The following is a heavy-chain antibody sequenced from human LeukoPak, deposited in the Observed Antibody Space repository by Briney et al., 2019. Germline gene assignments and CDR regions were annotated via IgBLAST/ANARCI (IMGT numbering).Heavy chain of an antibody. CDR2: IYTSGST. J-gene: IGHJ6*02. V-gene: IGHV4-61*02. CDR3: ARIYGDPVYYYGMDV. CDR1: GGSISSGSYY. D-gene: IGHD4-17*01. Sequence: PSQTLSLTCTVSGGSISSGSYYWSWIRQPAGKGLEWIGRIYTSGSTNYNPSLKSRVTISVDTSKNQFSLKLSSVTAADTAVYYCARIYGDPVYYYGMDVWGQGTTVTVPS.